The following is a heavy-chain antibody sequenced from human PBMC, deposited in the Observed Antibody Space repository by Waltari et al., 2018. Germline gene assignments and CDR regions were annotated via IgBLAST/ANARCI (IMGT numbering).Heavy chain of an antibody. D-gene: IGHD3-10*01. J-gene: IGHJ4*02. CDR3: ARGGSGSYYTFDY. V-gene: IGHV3-13*01. CDR1: GFTFSSYD. Sequence: EVQLVESGGGLVQPGGSLRLSCAASGFTFSSYDMHWVRQATGKGLEWVSAIGTAGDTYYPGSVKGRFTISREKAKNSLYLQMNSLRAGDTAVYYCARGGSGSYYTFDYWGQGTLVTVSS. CDR2: IGTAGDT.